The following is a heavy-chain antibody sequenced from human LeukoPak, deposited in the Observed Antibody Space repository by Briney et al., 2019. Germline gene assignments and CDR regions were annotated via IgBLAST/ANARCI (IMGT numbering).Heavy chain of an antibody. CDR1: GYTFTSYD. CDR3: ARHEMATITMDY. V-gene: IGHV1-8*01. CDR2: MNPNSGNT. D-gene: IGHD5-12*01. Sequence: ASVKVSCKASGYTFTSYDINWVRQATGQGLEWMGWMNPNSGNTGYAQKFQGRVTMTRNTSISTAYMELSSLRSEDTAVYYCARHEMATITMDYWGQGTLVTVSS. J-gene: IGHJ4*02.